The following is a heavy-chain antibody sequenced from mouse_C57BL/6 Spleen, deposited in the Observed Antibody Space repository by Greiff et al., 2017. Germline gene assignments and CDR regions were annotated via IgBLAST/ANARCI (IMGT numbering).Heavy chain of an antibody. D-gene: IGHD1-1*02. CDR3: ARNSMASYYFDY. CDR1: GYTFTSYW. J-gene: IGHJ2*01. Sequence: QVQLQQPGAELVKPGASVKLSCKASGYTFTSYWMQWVKQRPGQGLEWIGEIDPSDSYTNYNQKFKGKATLTVDTSSSTAYMQLSSLTSEDSAVYYCARNSMASYYFDYWGQGTTLTVSS. CDR2: IDPSDSYT. V-gene: IGHV1-50*01.